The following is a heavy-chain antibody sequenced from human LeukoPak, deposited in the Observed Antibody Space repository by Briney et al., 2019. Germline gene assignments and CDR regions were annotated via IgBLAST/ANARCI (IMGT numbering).Heavy chain of an antibody. Sequence: ASVKVSCKASGYTFTSYGISWVRQAPGQGLEWMGIINPSGGSTSYAQKFQGRVTMTRDTSTSTVYMELSSLRSEDTAVYYCASPRDYYDSSGYFGLLGTLDYWGQGTLVTVSS. D-gene: IGHD3-22*01. CDR2: INPSGGST. CDR1: GYTFTSYG. CDR3: ASPRDYYDSSGYFGLLGTLDY. J-gene: IGHJ4*02. V-gene: IGHV1-46*01.